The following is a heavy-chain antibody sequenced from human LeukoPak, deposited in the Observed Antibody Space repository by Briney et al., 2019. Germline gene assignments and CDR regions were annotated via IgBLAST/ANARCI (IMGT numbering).Heavy chain of an antibody. V-gene: IGHV3-33*01. D-gene: IGHD4-23*01. CDR2: IWSDGSKK. CDR3: ARDIGTWPNSLFDY. J-gene: IGHJ4*02. CDR1: GFIFSNYG. Sequence: GGSLRLSCAASGFIFSNYGFHWVGQAPGKGLEWGALIWSDGSKKYYTDSVKGRFTISRDDSKNTLFLQMNSLRAEDMAVYYCARDIGTWPNSLFDYWGQGNLVTVSS.